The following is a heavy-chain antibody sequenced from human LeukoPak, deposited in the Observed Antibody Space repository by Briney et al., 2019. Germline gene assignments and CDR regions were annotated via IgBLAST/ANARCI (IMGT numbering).Heavy chain of an antibody. D-gene: IGHD4-17*01. CDR2: ISSSSGSI. CDR3: TRGSYGDYDY. CDR1: GFTFSSYT. Sequence: PGGSLRLSCAVSGFTFSSYTMNWVRQAPEKGLEWVSSISSSSGSIYYANSVKGRFTISRDNAKNSLYLQMNSLRAEDTAVYYCTRGSYGDYDYWGQGTLVTVSS. J-gene: IGHJ4*02. V-gene: IGHV3-21*01.